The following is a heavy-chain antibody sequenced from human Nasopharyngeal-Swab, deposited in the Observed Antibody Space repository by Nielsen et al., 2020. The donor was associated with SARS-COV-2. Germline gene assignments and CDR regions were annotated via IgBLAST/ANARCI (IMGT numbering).Heavy chain of an antibody. V-gene: IGHV4-39*07. CDR1: GGSISSSSYY. J-gene: IGHJ3*02. Sequence: GSLRLSCTVSGGSISSSSYYWGWIRQPPGKGLEWIGSIYYSGSTYYNPSLKSRVTISVDTSKNQFSLKLSSVTAADTAVYYCASFGIWRSYRPNPAFDIWGQGTMVTVSS. CDR2: IYYSGST. CDR3: ASFGIWRSYRPNPAFDI. D-gene: IGHD3-16*02.